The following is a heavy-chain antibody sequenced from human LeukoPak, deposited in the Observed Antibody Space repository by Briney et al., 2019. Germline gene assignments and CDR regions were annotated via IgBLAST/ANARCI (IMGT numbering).Heavy chain of an antibody. J-gene: IGHJ4*02. CDR1: GFSFVNNA. Sequence: GGSLRLSCAASGFSFVNNAMGWVRQAPGKGREWVSGICASGRCTFYAAPVRGRFTVSRDNFKNSLYLQMNNLRAEDTAVYYCAKYINVPGTQLLGDYWGQGALVTVSS. CDR2: ICASGRCT. V-gene: IGHV3-23*01. CDR3: AKYINVPGTQLLGDY. D-gene: IGHD1-1*01.